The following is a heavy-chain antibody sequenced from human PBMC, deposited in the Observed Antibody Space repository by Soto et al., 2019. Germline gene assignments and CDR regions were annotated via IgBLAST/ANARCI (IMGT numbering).Heavy chain of an antibody. CDR1: GFTFSKYA. CDR2: ISSNGAGT. J-gene: IGHJ1*01. CDR3: ARDRVESGYPEYFQH. Sequence: GGSLRLSCAASGFTFSKYAMTWARQAPGKGLEWVSAISSNGAGTYYVDSVKGRFTVSRDNSKNTLYLQMHSLRAEDTAVYYCARDRVESGYPEYFQHWGQGTLVTVSS. D-gene: IGHD3-22*01. V-gene: IGHV3-23*01.